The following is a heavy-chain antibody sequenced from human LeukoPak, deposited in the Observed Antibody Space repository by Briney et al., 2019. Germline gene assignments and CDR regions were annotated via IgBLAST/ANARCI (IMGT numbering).Heavy chain of an antibody. CDR1: GFTFNAYA. CDR3: ARDRNSPAKYYFDY. D-gene: IGHD1-14*01. Sequence: GGSLRLPCAASGFTFNAYAMHWVRQAPGKGLEWVAVVSNDGRDKHYADSVKGRFTISRDNSENTLYLQMNTLRAEDTAVYYCARDRNSPAKYYFDYWGQGTLVSVSS. V-gene: IGHV3-30*01. CDR2: VSNDGRDK. J-gene: IGHJ4*02.